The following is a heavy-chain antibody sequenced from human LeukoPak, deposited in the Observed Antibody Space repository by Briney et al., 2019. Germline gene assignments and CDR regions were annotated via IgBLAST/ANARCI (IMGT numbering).Heavy chain of an antibody. J-gene: IGHJ5*02. CDR3: ASDYSINWSNWFDP. CDR2: INPYNGNT. Sequence: GASVKVSCKASGYIFTSYCISWVRQAPAQGLDWMGWINPYNGNTNDAQNLQGRVTMTTDTSTSTAYMELGSLGSDDTAMYYCASDYSINWSNWFDPWGQGTLVTVSS. D-gene: IGHD6-13*01. V-gene: IGHV1-18*01. CDR1: GYIFTSYC.